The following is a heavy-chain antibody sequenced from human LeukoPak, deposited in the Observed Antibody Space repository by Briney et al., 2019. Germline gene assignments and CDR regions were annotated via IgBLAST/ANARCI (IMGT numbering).Heavy chain of an antibody. D-gene: IGHD3-16*01. Sequence: GGSLRLSCAASGFTLTSYWMSWVRQAPGKGLEWVANIKQDGSEKYYVDSLKGRFTISRDNAKNSLYLQMNSLRAEDTAVYYCARDYDYVFDYWGQGTLVTVSS. CDR3: ARDYDYVFDY. CDR1: GFTLTSYW. CDR2: IKQDGSEK. V-gene: IGHV3-7*01. J-gene: IGHJ4*02.